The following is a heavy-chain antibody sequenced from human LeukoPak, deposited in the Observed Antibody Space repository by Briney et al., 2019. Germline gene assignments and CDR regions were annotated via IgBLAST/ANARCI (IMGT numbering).Heavy chain of an antibody. J-gene: IGHJ2*01. CDR3: ARDQIGDGYNWGSWYFDL. CDR1: GGSFSGYY. V-gene: IGHV4-59*01. CDR2: IYYSGST. D-gene: IGHD5-24*01. Sequence: SETLSLTCAVYGGSFSGYYWSWIRQPPGKGLEWIGYIYYSGSTNYNPSLKSRVTISVDTSKNQFSLKLSSVTAADTAVYHCARDQIGDGYNWGSWYFDLWGRGTLVTVSS.